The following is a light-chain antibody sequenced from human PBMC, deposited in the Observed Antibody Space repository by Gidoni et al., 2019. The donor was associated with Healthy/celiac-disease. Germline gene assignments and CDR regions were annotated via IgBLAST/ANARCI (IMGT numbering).Light chain of an antibody. Sequence: DIQMTQSPSTLSASVGDRVTITCRASQSISSWLVWYQQKPGKAPKLMIYKASSLESGVPSRFSGSGSGTEFTLTISSLQPYDCATYYCQQYNTGTFGQGTKVEIK. CDR3: QQYNTGT. J-gene: IGKJ1*01. CDR1: QSISSW. CDR2: KAS. V-gene: IGKV1-5*03.